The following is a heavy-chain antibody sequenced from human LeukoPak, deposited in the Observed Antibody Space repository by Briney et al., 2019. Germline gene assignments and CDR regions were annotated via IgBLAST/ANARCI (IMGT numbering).Heavy chain of an antibody. Sequence: PSETLSLTCTVSGASISSYYWSWVRQPAGKGLEWIGRIYSSGSSNYNPSLKSRVTMSVDTSRNQFSLKVNSVTAADTAVYYCARVRIVGGTAGIDYWGQGTLVTVSS. CDR2: IYSSGSS. CDR1: GASISSYY. D-gene: IGHD1-26*01. V-gene: IGHV4-4*07. CDR3: ARVRIVGGTAGIDY. J-gene: IGHJ4*02.